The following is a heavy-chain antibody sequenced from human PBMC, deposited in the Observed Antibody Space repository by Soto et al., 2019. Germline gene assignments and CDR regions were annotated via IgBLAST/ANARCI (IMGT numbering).Heavy chain of an antibody. CDR3: TTGGVYGDYVFRF. CDR2: IKSKTDGGTT. J-gene: IGHJ4*02. Sequence: EVQLVESGGGLVKPGGSLRLSCAASGFTFSNAWMSWVRQAPGKGLEWVGRIKSKTDGGTTDYAAPVKGRFTISRDDSKNTLYLQMNSLKTEDTAVYYCTTGGVYGDYVFRFWGQGTLVTVSS. D-gene: IGHD4-17*01. V-gene: IGHV3-15*01. CDR1: GFTFSNAW.